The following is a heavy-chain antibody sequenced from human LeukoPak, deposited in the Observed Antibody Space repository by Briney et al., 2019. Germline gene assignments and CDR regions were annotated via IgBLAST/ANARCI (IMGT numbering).Heavy chain of an antibody. CDR3: ARAPGEHSYAKGFYYFYYYMDV. CDR1: GYTFTTYD. V-gene: IGHV1-8*03. D-gene: IGHD3-16*01. J-gene: IGHJ6*03. CDR2: VNPNRGDT. Sequence: ASVKVSCKTSGYTFTTYDINWVRQATGQGLEWMGWVNPNRGDTGYAQKFEGRVNITRNTSISTAYMELSSLRSEDTAVYYCARAPGEHSYAKGFYYFYYYMDVWGKGTTVTVSS.